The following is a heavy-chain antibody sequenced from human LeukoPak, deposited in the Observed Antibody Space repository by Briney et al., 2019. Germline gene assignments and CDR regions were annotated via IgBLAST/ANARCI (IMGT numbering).Heavy chain of an antibody. D-gene: IGHD3-10*01. CDR3: ARRITMVRGVIIGYYFDY. Sequence: GESLKISCKGSGYSFTSYWIGWVRQMPGKGLEWMGIIYPGDSDTRYSPSFQGQVTISADKSISTAYLQWSSLKASDTAMYYCARRITMVRGVIIGYYFDYWGQGTLATVSS. CDR1: GYSFTSYW. V-gene: IGHV5-51*01. J-gene: IGHJ4*02. CDR2: IYPGDSDT.